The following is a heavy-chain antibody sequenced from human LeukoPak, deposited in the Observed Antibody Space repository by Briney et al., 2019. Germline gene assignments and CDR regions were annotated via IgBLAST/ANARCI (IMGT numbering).Heavy chain of an antibody. V-gene: IGHV4-34*01. CDR2: MNHSGST. D-gene: IGHD6-13*01. CDR1: GGSFSGYY. CDR3: ARESPGYSSSYNWFDP. Sequence: PSETLSLTCAVYGGSFSGYYWSWIRQPPGKGLEWIGEMNHSGSTKYNPSLKSRVTISVDTSKNQFSLKLSSVTAADTAVYYCARESPGYSSSYNWFDPWGQGTLVTVSS. J-gene: IGHJ5*02.